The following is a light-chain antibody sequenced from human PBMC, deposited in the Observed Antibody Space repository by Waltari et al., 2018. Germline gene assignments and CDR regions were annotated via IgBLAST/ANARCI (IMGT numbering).Light chain of an antibody. CDR3: MQSLQTPPYT. CDR1: QSLRHSNGVNY. Sequence: DIVMTQSPLSLPVTPGEPVSISCRSSQSLRHSNGVNYLELYLQKPGQSTPLLIYLGSKRAPGGPDRFSGVGSGTDFTMEISRVEADDVGVYYCMQSLQTPPYTFGPGTKLEIK. CDR2: LGS. J-gene: IGKJ2*01. V-gene: IGKV2-28*01.